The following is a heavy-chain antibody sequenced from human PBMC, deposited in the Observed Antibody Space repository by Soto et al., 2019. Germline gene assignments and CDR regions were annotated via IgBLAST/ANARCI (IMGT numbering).Heavy chain of an antibody. Sequence: GGSLRLSRAASGFTFRNYGMNWVRQAPGKGLEWVSYIGIGSSTKYYADSVKGRFTISRDNAKNSLYLQMNSLRAEDTAVYYCARDQLYYNDISGRTLNAFDVWGQGTMVTVSS. CDR1: GFTFRNYG. CDR3: ARDQLYYNDISGRTLNAFDV. D-gene: IGHD3-22*01. CDR2: IGIGSSTK. J-gene: IGHJ3*01. V-gene: IGHV3-48*01.